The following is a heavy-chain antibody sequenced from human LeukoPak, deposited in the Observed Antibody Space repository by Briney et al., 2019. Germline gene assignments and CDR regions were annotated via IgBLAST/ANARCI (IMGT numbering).Heavy chain of an antibody. J-gene: IGHJ5*02. CDR3: AKGIVGASTDWLDP. CDR1: GFIFKYAW. CDR2: IKSQSNGGTT. V-gene: IGHV3-15*01. Sequence: GGSLRLSCAASGFIFKYAWMSWVRQAPGKGLEWVGRIKSQSNGGTTEYAAPVKGRFTISRDDSKDTLYLQMNSLRIEDTGIYYCAKGIVGASTDWLDPWGQGTQVTVSS. D-gene: IGHD1-26*01.